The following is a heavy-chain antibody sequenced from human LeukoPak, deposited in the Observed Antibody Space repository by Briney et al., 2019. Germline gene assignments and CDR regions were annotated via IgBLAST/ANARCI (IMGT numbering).Heavy chain of an antibody. CDR3: ARAPLGSSLYY. D-gene: IGHD6-13*01. V-gene: IGHV4-30-4*08. CDR1: GGSISSGDYY. Sequence: SETLSLTCTVSGGSISSGDYYWSWIRQPPGKGLEWIGYIYYSGSTYYNPSLKSRVTISVDTSKNQFSLKLSSVTAADTAVCYCARAPLGSSLYYWGQGTLVTVSS. CDR2: IYYSGST. J-gene: IGHJ4*02.